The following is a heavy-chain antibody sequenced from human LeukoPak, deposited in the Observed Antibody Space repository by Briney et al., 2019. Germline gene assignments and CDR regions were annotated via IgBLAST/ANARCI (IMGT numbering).Heavy chain of an antibody. CDR1: GYTFTCDY. Sequence: ASVKVSCKASGYTFTCDYIHWGRHAPGQGLEWMGWINPNRGDTNYAQKFQGRVSMTRDTSISTTYMELRRMRSDDTAIYYCARAGGLFYYTIDVWGQGTTVTVSS. CDR2: INPNRGDT. V-gene: IGHV1-2*02. CDR3: ARAGGLFYYTIDV. D-gene: IGHD1-1*01. J-gene: IGHJ6*02.